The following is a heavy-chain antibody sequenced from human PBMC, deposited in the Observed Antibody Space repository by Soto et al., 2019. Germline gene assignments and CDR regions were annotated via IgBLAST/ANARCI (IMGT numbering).Heavy chain of an antibody. J-gene: IGHJ3*02. CDR1: GGSISSSSYY. V-gene: IGHV4-39*01. Sequence: SSETLSLTCTVSGGSISSSSYYWGWIRQPPGKGLEWIGSIYYSGSTYYNPSLKSRVTISVDTSKNQFSLKLSSVTAADTAVYYCARSSSIAARPWKSLGYAFDIWGQGTMVTVSS. CDR2: IYYSGST. CDR3: ARSSSIAARPWKSLGYAFDI. D-gene: IGHD6-6*01.